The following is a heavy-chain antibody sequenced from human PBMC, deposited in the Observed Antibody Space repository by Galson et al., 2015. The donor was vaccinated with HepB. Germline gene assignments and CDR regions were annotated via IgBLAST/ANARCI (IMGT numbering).Heavy chain of an antibody. Sequence: SCKVSGVTFKASDITWVRQAPGQGLEWMGGIIPMFGTATYSNKFQDRVTISADESTGTAYMELSSLRFEDTAMYYCTKDYDIMIYWGQGTLVTVSS. CDR2: IIPMFGTA. D-gene: IGHD3-16*01. V-gene: IGHV1-69*01. CDR1: GVTFKASD. CDR3: TKDYDIMIY. J-gene: IGHJ4*02.